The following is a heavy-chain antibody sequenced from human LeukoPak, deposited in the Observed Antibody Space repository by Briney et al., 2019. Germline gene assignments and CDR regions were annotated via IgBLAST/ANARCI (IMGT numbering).Heavy chain of an antibody. V-gene: IGHV1-18*04. CDR3: ARYYDQGDSSLDY. D-gene: IGHD3-22*01. CDR1: GYTFTGYY. CDR2: ISAYNGNT. Sequence: ASVKVSCKASGYTFTGYYMHWVRQAPGQGLEWMGWISAYNGNTNYAQKLQGRVTMTTDTSTSTAYMELRSLRSDDTAVYYCARYYDQGDSSLDYWGQGTLVTVSS. J-gene: IGHJ4*02.